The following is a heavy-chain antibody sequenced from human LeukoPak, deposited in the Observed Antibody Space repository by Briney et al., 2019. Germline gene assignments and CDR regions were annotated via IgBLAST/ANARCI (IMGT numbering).Heavy chain of an antibody. D-gene: IGHD5-18*01. Sequence: SVKVSCKASGGTFSSYAISWVRQAPGQGLEWMGGIIPIFATANYAQKFQGRVTITTDESTSTAYMELSSLRSEDTAVYYCAREAGYSYGLPLFDYWGQGTLVTVSS. V-gene: IGHV1-69*05. CDR1: GGTFSSYA. CDR3: AREAGYSYGLPLFDY. CDR2: IIPIFATA. J-gene: IGHJ4*02.